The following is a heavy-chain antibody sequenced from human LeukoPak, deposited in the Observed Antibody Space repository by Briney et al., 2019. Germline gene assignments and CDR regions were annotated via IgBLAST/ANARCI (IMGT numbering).Heavy chain of an antibody. CDR2: ISKSGGT. CDR3: AREGNIASSVGTPFDY. V-gene: IGHV4-38-2*02. D-gene: IGHD5/OR15-5a*01. Sequence: SETLSLTCTVSGYSISSGYYWGWIRQPPGKGLEWIGYISKSGGTYYNPSVSRRLTISRDTSKNQFSVRLSSVTAADTAVYYCAREGNIASSVGTPFDYWARDPWSPSPQ. CDR1: GYSISSGYY. J-gene: IGHJ4*02.